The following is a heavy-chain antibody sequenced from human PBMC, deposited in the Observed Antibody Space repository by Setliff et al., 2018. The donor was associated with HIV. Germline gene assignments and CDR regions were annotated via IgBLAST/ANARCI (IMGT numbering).Heavy chain of an antibody. Sequence: PSETLSLTCTVSGGSINSGGYYWTWIRQRPGKGLEWIGYIYYSGSSYYNPSLKSRVTISVDTSEKQFSLKLSSVTAADTAVYYCARNTFGSDSGRLDSWGQGTLVTVSS. CDR3: ARNTFGSDSGRLDS. D-gene: IGHD3-3*01. CDR1: GGSINSGGYY. CDR2: IYYSGSS. V-gene: IGHV4-31*03. J-gene: IGHJ4*02.